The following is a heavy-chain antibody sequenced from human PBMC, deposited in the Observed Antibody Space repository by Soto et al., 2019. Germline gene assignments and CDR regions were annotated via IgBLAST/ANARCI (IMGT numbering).Heavy chain of an antibody. Sequence: GESLKISCKGSGYSFTSYWIGWVRQMPGKGLEWMGIIYPGDSDTRYSPSFQGQVTISADKSISTAYLQWSSLKASDTAMYYCARHTGSPDGSGYDPYYYYYYMDVWGKGTTVTVSS. V-gene: IGHV5-51*01. CDR3: ARHTGSPDGSGYDPYYYYYYMDV. CDR2: IYPGDSDT. J-gene: IGHJ6*03. D-gene: IGHD5-12*01. CDR1: GYSFTSYW.